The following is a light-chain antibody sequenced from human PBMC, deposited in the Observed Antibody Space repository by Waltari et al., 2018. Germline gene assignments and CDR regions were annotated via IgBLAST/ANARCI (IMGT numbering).Light chain of an antibody. CDR3: QTYDGRISAWV. Sequence: QSVLTQPPSVSGAPGQRVTISCSGGSSNIGANYDVQWYQQFPGTAPKLLNYGSSNRPSGVPDRGSGSKSGTSASLDISGLQAEDEADYYCQTYDGRISAWVFGGGTKLTVL. CDR2: GSS. J-gene: IGLJ3*02. V-gene: IGLV1-40*01. CDR1: SSNIGANYD.